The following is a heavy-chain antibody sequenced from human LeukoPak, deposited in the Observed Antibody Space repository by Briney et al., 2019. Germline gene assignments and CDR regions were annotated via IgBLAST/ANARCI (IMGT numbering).Heavy chain of an antibody. D-gene: IGHD4-23*01. CDR3: ARGGAPTVVTPVP. J-gene: IGHJ5*02. V-gene: IGHV3-21*01. Sequence: GGSLRLPCAASGFTFSSYSMNWVRQAPGKGLEWVSSISSSSSYIYYADSVKGRFTISRDNAKNSLYLQMNSLRAEDTAVYYCARGGAPTVVTPVPWGQGTLVTVSS. CDR1: GFTFSSYS. CDR2: ISSSSSYI.